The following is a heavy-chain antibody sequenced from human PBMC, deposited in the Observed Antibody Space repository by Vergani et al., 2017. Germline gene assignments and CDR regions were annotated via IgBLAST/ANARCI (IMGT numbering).Heavy chain of an antibody. V-gene: IGHV4-61*02. CDR1: GGSISSGSYY. CDR2: IYTSGST. Sequence: QVQLQESGPGLVKPSQTQSLTCTVSGGSISSGSYYWSWIRQPAGKGLEWIGRIYTSGSTNYNPSLKSRVTLSVDTSKNQFSLKLSSVTAADTAVYYCARTDTAMVFDYWGQGTLVTVSS. J-gene: IGHJ4*02. CDR3: ARTDTAMVFDY. D-gene: IGHD5-18*01.